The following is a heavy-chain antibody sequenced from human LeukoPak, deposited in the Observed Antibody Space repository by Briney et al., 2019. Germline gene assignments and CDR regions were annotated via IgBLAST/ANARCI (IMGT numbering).Heavy chain of an antibody. J-gene: IGHJ4*02. CDR1: GYTFINFY. CDR3: ARVSSGLYYYDSSGYYFDY. CDR2: INPSGGST. Sequence: ASGYTFINFYMHRMRQTPGQGLEWMGIINPSGGSTSYAQKFQGRVTMTRDTSTSTVYMELSSLRSEDTAVYYCARVSSGLYYYDSSGYYFDYWGQGTLVTVSS. V-gene: IGHV1-46*01. D-gene: IGHD3-22*01.